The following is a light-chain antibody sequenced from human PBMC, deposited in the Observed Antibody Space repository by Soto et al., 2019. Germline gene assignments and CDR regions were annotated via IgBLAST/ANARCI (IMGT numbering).Light chain of an antibody. V-gene: IGKV1-12*01. Sequence: DIQMTQSPSSVSASVGDRVTITCRASQGISSWLAWYQQKPGEAPKLLIYTVSRLQSGVPSRFSGSESRTDFTLTISSLQPEDFATYYCQQAYTFPLTFGGGTKVEIK. CDR2: TVS. CDR3: QQAYTFPLT. CDR1: QGISSW. J-gene: IGKJ4*01.